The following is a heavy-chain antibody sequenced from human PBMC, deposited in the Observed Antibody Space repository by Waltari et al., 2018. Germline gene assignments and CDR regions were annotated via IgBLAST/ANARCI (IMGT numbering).Heavy chain of an antibody. Sequence: QVQLVQSGAEVKKPGSSVKVSCKASGGTFSSYTISWVRPAPGQGLGWMGRIIPILGIANYAQKFQGRVTVTADKSTSTAYMELSSLRSEDTAVYYCARGTYYYDSSGYYPGDYWCQGTLVTVSS. CDR1: GGTFSSYT. J-gene: IGHJ4*02. V-gene: IGHV1-69*02. CDR2: IIPILGIA. D-gene: IGHD3-22*01. CDR3: ARGTYYYDSSGYYPGDY.